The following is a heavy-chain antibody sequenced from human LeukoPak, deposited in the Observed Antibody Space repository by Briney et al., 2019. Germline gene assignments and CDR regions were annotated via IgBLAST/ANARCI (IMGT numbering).Heavy chain of an antibody. CDR1: GYTFTSYY. CDR2: INPSGGST. D-gene: IGHD1-1*01. V-gene: IGHV1-46*01. Sequence: APGRASCKAFGYTFTSYYMHWGREAPGQRLECRGVINPSGGSTSYAQKFPRRVTMPRDTSPSPVYMELSSLRSEDTAVYYCAREGNWNGGGAITYNWFDPWGEGTLVTVSS. J-gene: IGHJ5*02. CDR3: AREGNWNGGGAITYNWFDP.